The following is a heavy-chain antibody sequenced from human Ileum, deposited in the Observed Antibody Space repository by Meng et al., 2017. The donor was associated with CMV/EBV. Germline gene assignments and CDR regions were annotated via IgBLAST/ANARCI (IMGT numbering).Heavy chain of an antibody. CDR2: ISHDGDVT. J-gene: IGHJ4*02. V-gene: IGHV3-74*01. Sequence: EGPRVVSGGGLVQPGGSLGLSCAASGFNFGTYVMHWVRQAPGGGLVWVSRISHDGDVTSYTDSVKGRFTVSRDNDKNTLYLQMNSLRADDTAVYYCTRDVNWEFFDYWGQGTLVTVSS. D-gene: IGHD1-1*01. CDR3: TRDVNWEFFDY. CDR1: GFNFGTYV.